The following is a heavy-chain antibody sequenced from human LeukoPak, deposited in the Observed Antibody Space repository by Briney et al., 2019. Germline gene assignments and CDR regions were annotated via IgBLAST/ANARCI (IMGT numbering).Heavy chain of an antibody. CDR1: GYRFTSYW. J-gene: IGHJ6*02. D-gene: IGHD2-2*01. V-gene: IGHV5-51*01. CDR3: ARSVGYCSSTSCYDYYYYYGMDV. Sequence: GESLKISCKGSGYRFTSYWIGWVRQMPGKGLEWMRIIYPGDSDTRYSPSFQGQVTISADKSISTAYLQWSSLKASDTAMYYCARSVGYCSSTSCYDYYYYYGMDVWGQGTTVTVSS. CDR2: IYPGDSDT.